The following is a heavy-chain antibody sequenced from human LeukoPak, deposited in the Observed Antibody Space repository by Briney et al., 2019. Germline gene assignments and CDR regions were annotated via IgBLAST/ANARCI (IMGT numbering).Heavy chain of an antibody. D-gene: IGHD3-3*01. CDR3: ARDSYYDFWSGYFADAFDI. J-gene: IGHJ3*02. Sequence: ASVKVSCKASGYTFTSYGISWVRRAPGQGLEWMGWISAYNGNTNYAQKLQGRVTMTTDTSTSTAYMELRSLRSDDTAVYYCARDSYYDFWSGYFADAFDIWGQGTMVTVSS. CDR2: ISAYNGNT. CDR1: GYTFTSYG. V-gene: IGHV1-18*01.